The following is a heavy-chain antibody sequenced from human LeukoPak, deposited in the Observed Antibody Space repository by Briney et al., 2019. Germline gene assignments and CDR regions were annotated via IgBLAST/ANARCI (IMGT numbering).Heavy chain of an antibody. J-gene: IGHJ4*02. CDR2: INHSGST. Sequence: SETLSLTCAVYGGSFSGYYWSWIRQPPGKGLEWIGEINHSGSTNYNPSLKSRVTISVDTSKNQFSLNLSSVTAADTAVYYCASASRLGYCSGGSCPNFDYWGQGTLVTVSS. D-gene: IGHD2-15*01. CDR1: GGSFSGYY. CDR3: ASASRLGYCSGGSCPNFDY. V-gene: IGHV4-34*01.